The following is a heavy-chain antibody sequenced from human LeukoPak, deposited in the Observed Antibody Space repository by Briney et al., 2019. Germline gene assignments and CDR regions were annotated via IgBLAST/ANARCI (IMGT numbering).Heavy chain of an antibody. D-gene: IGHD3-10*01. CDR2: ITYDGYYK. J-gene: IGHJ4*02. CDR1: GFTFTSYG. CDR3: ARDLSPVVRASPMGY. Sequence: PGTSLRLSCAASGFTFTSYGMHWVRQSPGKGLEWVALITYDGYYKYYSVSVKGRFTISSDTSKNTLYLQMNSLRAEDTAVYYCARDLSPVVRASPMGYWGQGTLVTVSS. V-gene: IGHV3-30*03.